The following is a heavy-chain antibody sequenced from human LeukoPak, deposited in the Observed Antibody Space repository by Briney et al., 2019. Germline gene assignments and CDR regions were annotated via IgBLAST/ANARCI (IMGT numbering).Heavy chain of an antibody. CDR1: GFTFSSYS. CDR2: ISSGSSYI. V-gene: IGHV3-21*01. D-gene: IGHD6-19*01. CDR3: ARDLREAVAGTSFSFDY. Sequence: GGSLRLSCAASGFTFSSYSMNWVRQAPGKGLEWVSSISSGSSYIYYADSVKGRFTISRDNAKNSLYLQMNSLRAEDTAVYYCARDLREAVAGTSFSFDYWGQGTLVTVSS. J-gene: IGHJ4*02.